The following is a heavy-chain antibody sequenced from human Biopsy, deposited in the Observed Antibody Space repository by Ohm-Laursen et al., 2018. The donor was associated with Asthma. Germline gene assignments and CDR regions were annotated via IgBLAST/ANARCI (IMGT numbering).Heavy chain of an antibody. CDR1: GYSLTDLS. CDR2: HDHEEGGT. Sequence: VASVKVSCKISGYSLTDLSMHWVRQAPGQGLEWMGGHDHEEGGTVNAWRFQGRVTMTEDTSTDTAYMELSSLSSDDTAVYYCASDFPKDYVRYNFQFWGQGTLATVSS. J-gene: IGHJ4*02. D-gene: IGHD4-17*01. V-gene: IGHV1-24*01. CDR3: ASDFPKDYVRYNFQF.